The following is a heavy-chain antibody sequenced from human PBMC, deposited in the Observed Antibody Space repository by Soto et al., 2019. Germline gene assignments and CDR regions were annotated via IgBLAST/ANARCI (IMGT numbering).Heavy chain of an antibody. CDR1: GFTFSSYS. D-gene: IGHD3-22*01. CDR3: AREGPYYYDSSGYLDY. V-gene: IGHV3-21*01. J-gene: IGHJ4*02. CDR2: ISSSSSYI. Sequence: EVQLVESGGGLVKPGGSLRLSCAASGFTFSSYSMNWVRQAPGKGLEWVSSISSSSSYIYYADSVKGRFTISRDNAKNSLYLQMNSLRAEDTAVYYCAREGPYYYDSSGYLDYWGQGTLVTVSA.